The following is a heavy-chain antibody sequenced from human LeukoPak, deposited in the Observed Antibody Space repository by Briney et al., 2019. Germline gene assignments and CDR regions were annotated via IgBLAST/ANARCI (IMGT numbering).Heavy chain of an antibody. CDR1: GFTFNNYA. Sequence: GGSLRLSCVASGFTFNNYAMSWVRQAPGKGLEWVSVISDRGANTFYADSVKGRVTISKDFSKNTLFLQMTSLRSEDTAVYYCARGPNGLGYYDSASYYYYGMDVWGQGTTVTVSS. CDR2: ISDRGANT. D-gene: IGHD3-22*01. V-gene: IGHV3-23*01. J-gene: IGHJ6*02. CDR3: ARGPNGLGYYDSASYYYYGMDV.